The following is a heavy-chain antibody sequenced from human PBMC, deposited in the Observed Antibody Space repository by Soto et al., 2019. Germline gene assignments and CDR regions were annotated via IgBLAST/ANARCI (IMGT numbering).Heavy chain of an antibody. D-gene: IGHD3-10*01. CDR3: ARHYITMVRGVIITYNWFDP. Sequence: SETLSLTCTVSGGSIRSSTYYWGWIRQPPGKGLEWIGSIYYSGSTHYNPSLKSRVTMSVDTSTNQFSLKLNSVTTADTAVYYCARHYITMVRGVIITYNWFDPWGQGTLVTVSS. J-gene: IGHJ5*02. CDR2: IYYSGST. V-gene: IGHV4-39*01. CDR1: GGSIRSSTYY.